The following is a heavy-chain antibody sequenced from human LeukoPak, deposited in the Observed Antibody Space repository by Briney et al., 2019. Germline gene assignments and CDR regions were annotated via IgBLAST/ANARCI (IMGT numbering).Heavy chain of an antibody. J-gene: IGHJ4*02. V-gene: IGHV3-9*01. CDR1: GFTFDDYA. Sequence: GRSLRLSGAASGFTFDDYAMPWVRQAPGKGLEWVSGISWNSGSITYADSVKGRFTISRDNAKNSLYLQMNSLRAEDTALYYCAKGITNYGSFDYWGQGTLVTVSS. D-gene: IGHD3-10*01. CDR3: AKGITNYGSFDY. CDR2: ISWNSGSI.